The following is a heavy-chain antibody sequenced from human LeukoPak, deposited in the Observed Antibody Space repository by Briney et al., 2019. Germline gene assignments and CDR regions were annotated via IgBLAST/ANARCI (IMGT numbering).Heavy chain of an antibody. Sequence: GESLKISCKGSGYSFTSYWIGWVLQMPGKGLEWMGIIYPGDSDTRYSPSFQGQVTISADKSISTAYLQWSSLKASDTAMYYCANPPGGDGSVNYFNSGGQEPLVPFPS. CDR2: IYPGDSDT. CDR1: GYSFTSYW. V-gene: IGHV5-51*01. D-gene: IGHD3-9*01. J-gene: IGHJ4*02. CDR3: ANPPGGDGSVNYFNS.